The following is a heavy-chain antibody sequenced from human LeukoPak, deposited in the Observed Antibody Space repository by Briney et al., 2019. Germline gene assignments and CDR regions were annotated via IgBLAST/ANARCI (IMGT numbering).Heavy chain of an antibody. CDR1: GFMFSDYF. CDR3: ARDNGNKYYFDY. Sequence: GGSLRLSCAASGFMFSDYFMSWIRQAPGKELEWISYISSNSKYTKYAGSVKGRFTISRDNAKKSLYLQMNSLRAEDTAVYYCARDNGNKYYFDYWGRGTLVTVSS. CDR2: ISSNSKYT. J-gene: IGHJ4*02. D-gene: IGHD2-8*01. V-gene: IGHV3-11*05.